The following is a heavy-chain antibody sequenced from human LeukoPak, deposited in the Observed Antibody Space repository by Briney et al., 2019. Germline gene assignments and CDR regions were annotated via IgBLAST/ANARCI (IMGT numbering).Heavy chain of an antibody. CDR3: ARFPVRRAYYDFSWPHLPQIN. Sequence: SETLSLTCAVSGYSISSGYYWGWIRQPPGKGLEWIGSIYHSGSTYYNPSLKSRVTISVDTSKNQFSLKLSSVTAADTAMYYCARFPVRRAYYDFSWPHLPQINWGQGTLVTVSS. CDR1: GYSISSGYY. J-gene: IGHJ4*02. V-gene: IGHV4-38-2*01. D-gene: IGHD3-3*01. CDR2: IYHSGST.